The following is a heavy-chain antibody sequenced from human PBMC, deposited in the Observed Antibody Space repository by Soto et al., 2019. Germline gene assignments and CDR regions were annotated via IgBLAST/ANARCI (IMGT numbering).Heavy chain of an antibody. V-gene: IGHV4-31*03. CDR3: ARVGRLYYDFWSGYPGPFDY. Sequence: LSLTCTVSGVSISSGGYYLSWIRQHPGKGLEWIGYIYYSGSTYYNPSLKSRVTISVDTSKNQFSLKLSSVTAADTAVYYCARVGRLYYDFWSGYPGPFDYWGQGTLVTVSS. D-gene: IGHD3-3*01. J-gene: IGHJ4*02. CDR1: GVSISSGGYY. CDR2: IYYSGST.